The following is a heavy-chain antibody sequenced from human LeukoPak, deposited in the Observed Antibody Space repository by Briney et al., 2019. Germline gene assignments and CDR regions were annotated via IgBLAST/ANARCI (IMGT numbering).Heavy chain of an antibody. CDR1: GFTFSSYS. V-gene: IGHV3-21*01. CDR3: AREAAEQQLVGWFDP. CDR2: ISSSSSYI. Sequence: GSLRLSCAASGFTFSSYSMNWVRQAPGKGLEWVSSISSSSSYIYYADSVKGRFTISRDNAKNSLYLQMNSLRAEDTAVYYCAREAAEQQLVGWFDPWGQGTLVTVSS. J-gene: IGHJ5*02. D-gene: IGHD6-13*01.